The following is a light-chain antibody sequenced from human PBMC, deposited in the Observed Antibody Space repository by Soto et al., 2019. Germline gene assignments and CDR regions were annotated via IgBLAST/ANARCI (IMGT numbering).Light chain of an antibody. CDR1: QSVSSSY. J-gene: IGKJ1*01. CDR2: GAS. CDR3: QQLET. V-gene: IGKV3-20*01. Sequence: EIVLTQSPGTLSLSPGERATLSCRASQSVSSSYLAWYQQKPGQAPRLLIYGASSRATGIPDRFSGSGSGTDFTLTISRLDPEDFAVYYCQQLETFGQGTKVEIK.